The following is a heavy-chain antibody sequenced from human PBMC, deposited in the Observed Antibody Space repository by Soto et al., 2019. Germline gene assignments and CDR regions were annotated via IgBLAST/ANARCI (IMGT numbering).Heavy chain of an antibody. J-gene: IGHJ4*02. D-gene: IGHD6-19*01. CDR1: GYTFTSYG. V-gene: IGHV3-30*18. CDR3: AKDLGAAYSSGFDY. Sequence: QVQLVQSGAEVKKPGASVKVSCKASGYTFTSYGISWVRQAPGQGLEWVAAIFFDGSNKYFADSVKGRFIISRDNSKNTLYLQMNSLRPEDTAMYYCAKDLGAAYSSGFDYWGQGTLVTVSS. CDR2: IFFDGSNK.